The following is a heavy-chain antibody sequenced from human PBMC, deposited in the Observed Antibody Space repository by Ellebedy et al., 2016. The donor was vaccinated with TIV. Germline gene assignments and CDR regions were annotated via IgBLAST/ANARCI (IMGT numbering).Heavy chain of an antibody. CDR2: IVVGSGNT. CDR1: GFTFTSSA. Sequence: AASVKVSCKASGFTFTSSAMQWVRQARGQRLEWIGWIVVGSGNTNYAQKFQGRVTITADESTSTAYMELSSLRSEDTAVYYCAGHPNGDYALGYWGQGTLVTVSS. D-gene: IGHD4-17*01. J-gene: IGHJ4*02. CDR3: AGHPNGDYALGY. V-gene: IGHV1-58*02.